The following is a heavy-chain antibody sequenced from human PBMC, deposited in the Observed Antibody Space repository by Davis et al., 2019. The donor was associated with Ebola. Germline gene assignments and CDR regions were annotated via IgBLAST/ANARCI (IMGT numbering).Heavy chain of an antibody. V-gene: IGHV5-51*01. Sequence: GESLKISCKASGYNFLRNWIGWVRQTPGKGLEWMGLIYPADSDTRYSPSFRGRVTIPADNSVPAAYILWNSLRASDSAIYYCARATTGTINPYHFDYWGQGTLVTVSS. CDR3: ARATTGTINPYHFDY. J-gene: IGHJ4*02. CDR1: GYNFLRNW. CDR2: IYPADSDT. D-gene: IGHD1-1*01.